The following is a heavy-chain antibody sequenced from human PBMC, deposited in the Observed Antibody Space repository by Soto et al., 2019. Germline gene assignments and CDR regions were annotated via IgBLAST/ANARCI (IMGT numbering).Heavy chain of an antibody. Sequence: QVQLQESGPGLVKPSQTLSLTCTVSGGSISSGDYYWSWIRQPPGKGLEWIGYIYYSGNTYYNPSLKSRVTISVETSKNQLSLKTSSVTAADTAVYDCASEADGAYLYFDYWGQGTLVTVSS. CDR1: GGSISSGDYY. CDR3: ASEADGAYLYFDY. CDR2: IYYSGNT. J-gene: IGHJ4*02. D-gene: IGHD4-17*01. V-gene: IGHV4-30-4*01.